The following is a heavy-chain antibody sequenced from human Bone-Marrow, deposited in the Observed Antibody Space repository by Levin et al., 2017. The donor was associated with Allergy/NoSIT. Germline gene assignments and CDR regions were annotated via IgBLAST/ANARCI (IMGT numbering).Heavy chain of an antibody. J-gene: IGHJ4*02. CDR3: ARQRGGTYADF. CDR2: INTAGDYK. CDR1: GFTFYSHM. D-gene: IGHD1-26*01. V-gene: IGHV3-21*06. Sequence: PGGSLRLSCAASGFTFYSHMMTWVRQAPGKGLEWVSSINTAGDYKFYADSVKGRFTISRDNTNNLLFLQMDTLRAEDTAVYYCARQRGGTYADFWGQGTLVTVSA.